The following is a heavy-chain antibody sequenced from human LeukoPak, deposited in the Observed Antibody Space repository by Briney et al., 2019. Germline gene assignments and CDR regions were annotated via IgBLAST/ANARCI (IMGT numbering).Heavy chain of an antibody. V-gene: IGHV3-30-3*01. J-gene: IGHJ4*02. D-gene: IGHD6-6*01. CDR1: GDSISSSN. CDR3: ARDPQYSSSTYFDY. Sequence: LSLTCAVSGDSISSSNWWSWVRQPPGKGLEWVAVISYDGSNKYYADSVKGRFTISRDNSKNTLYLQMNSLRAEDTAVYYCARDPQYSSSTYFDYWGQGTLVTVSS. CDR2: ISYDGSNK.